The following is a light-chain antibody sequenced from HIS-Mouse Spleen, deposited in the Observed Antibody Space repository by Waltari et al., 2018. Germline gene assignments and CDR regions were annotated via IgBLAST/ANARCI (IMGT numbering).Light chain of an antibody. V-gene: IGLV3-10*01. CDR2: EDS. CDR3: YSTDSSGNHRV. J-gene: IGLJ2*01. CDR1: ALPKKY. Sequence: SYELTQPPSVSVSPGQTARITCSGDALPKKYAYWYQQKSGQAPVLVIYEDSKRTSGSPGGFSGSSSGQMSTWTSSGAQVGDEADYYCYSTDSSGNHRVFGGGTKLTVL.